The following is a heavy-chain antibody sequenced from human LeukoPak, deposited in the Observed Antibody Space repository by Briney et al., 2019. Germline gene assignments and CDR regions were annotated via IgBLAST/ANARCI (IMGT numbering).Heavy chain of an antibody. V-gene: IGHV1-18*01. CDR1: GYTFTCYG. CDR3: ARDEARYSSGYYPNWFDP. D-gene: IGHD3-22*01. J-gene: IGHJ5*02. Sequence: ASVKVSCTASGYTFTCYGISWVRQAPGQGLEWMGWISGYNGYTHYAHNLQGRVTMTTDTSTSTAYMELRSLRSDDTAVYYCARDEARYSSGYYPNWFDPWGQGTLVTVS. CDR2: ISGYNGYT.